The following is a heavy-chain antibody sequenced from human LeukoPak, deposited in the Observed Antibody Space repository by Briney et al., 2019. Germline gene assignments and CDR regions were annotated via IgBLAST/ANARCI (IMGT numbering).Heavy chain of an antibody. V-gene: IGHV4-39*01. D-gene: IGHD5-18*01. J-gene: IGHJ4*02. CDR1: GGSISSRSNY. Sequence: PSETLSLTCTVSGGSISSRSNYWGWIRQPPGKGLEWIESLYYSGSTYYNPSLKGRVTISVDTSKNQLSLKLSSVTAADTAVYYCARHGERGYSYGHDYWGQGTLVTVSS. CDR3: ARHGERGYSYGHDY. CDR2: LYYSGST.